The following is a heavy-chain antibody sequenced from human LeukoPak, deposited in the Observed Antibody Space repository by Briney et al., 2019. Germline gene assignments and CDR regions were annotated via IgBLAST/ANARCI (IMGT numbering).Heavy chain of an antibody. Sequence: GGSLRLSCAASGFTFSNYWMHWVRQAPGKGLVWVSRIDNDGTTINYADSVRGRFTISRDNAKNTLYLQMNSRKAEDTAVYYCARAGYYRFDYWGQGTLVTVSS. V-gene: IGHV3-74*01. CDR3: ARAGYYRFDY. D-gene: IGHD1-26*01. CDR1: GFTFSNYW. CDR2: IDNDGTTI. J-gene: IGHJ4*02.